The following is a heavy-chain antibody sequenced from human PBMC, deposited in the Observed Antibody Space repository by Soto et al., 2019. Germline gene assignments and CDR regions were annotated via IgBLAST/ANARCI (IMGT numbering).Heavy chain of an antibody. V-gene: IGHV4-59*01. J-gene: IGHJ6*02. Sequence: SETLSLTCTISVGSISSYYWSWIRQPPGKGLEWIGYIYYSGSTNYNPSLKSRVTISVDTSKNQFSLKLSSVTAADTAVYYCARDGYTVTPNYYYGMDVWGQGTTVTVSS. CDR3: ARDGYTVTPNYYYGMDV. CDR1: VGSISSYY. CDR2: IYYSGST. D-gene: IGHD4-4*01.